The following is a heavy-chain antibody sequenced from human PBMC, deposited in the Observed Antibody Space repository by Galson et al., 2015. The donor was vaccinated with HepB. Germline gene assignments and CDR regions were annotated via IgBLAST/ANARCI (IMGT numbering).Heavy chain of an antibody. CDR1: GFTVSSEY. CDR2: IYSGGST. Sequence: SLRLSCAASGFTVSSEYMSWVRQAPGKGLEWVSVIYSGGSTYYADSVKGRFTISRDNSKNTLYLQMNSLRAEDTAVYYCARSGSGYYSAPPDYWGQGTLVTVSS. CDR3: ARSGSGYYSAPPDY. J-gene: IGHJ4*02. D-gene: IGHD3-22*01. V-gene: IGHV3-66*01.